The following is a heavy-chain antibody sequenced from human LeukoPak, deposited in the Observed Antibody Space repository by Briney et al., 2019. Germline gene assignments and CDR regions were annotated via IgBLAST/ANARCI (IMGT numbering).Heavy chain of an antibody. Sequence: PSETLSLTCTVSGDSISSSSYYRGWIRQPPGKGLEWIGSIYYSGSMYYNPSLKSRVTISVDTSKNQFSLKLNSVTAADTAVYYCARTTEAHSWRTRYYDYYMDVWGKGTTVTVSS. V-gene: IGHV4-39*07. J-gene: IGHJ6*03. CDR2: IYYSGSM. D-gene: IGHD6-13*01. CDR1: GDSISSSSYY. CDR3: ARTTEAHSWRTRYYDYYMDV.